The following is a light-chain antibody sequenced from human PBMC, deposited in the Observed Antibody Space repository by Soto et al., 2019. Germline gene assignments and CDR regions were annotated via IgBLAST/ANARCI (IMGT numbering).Light chain of an antibody. CDR1: QSVSSY. V-gene: IGKV3-11*01. CDR2: DAS. J-gene: IGKJ1*01. Sequence: EIVLTQSPATLALSPGERATLSCRASQSVSSYLAWYQQKPGQAPRLLIYDASNRATGIPARFSGSGSGTDFTLTISCLEPEDFAVYYCQQRSNWPRTFGQGTQ. CDR3: QQRSNWPRT.